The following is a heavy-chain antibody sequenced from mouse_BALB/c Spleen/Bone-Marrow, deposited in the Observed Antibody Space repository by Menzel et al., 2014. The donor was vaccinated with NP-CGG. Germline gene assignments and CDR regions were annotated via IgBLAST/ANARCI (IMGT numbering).Heavy chain of an antibody. Sequence: EVQVVESGGGLVQPGGSLRLSCATSGFTFTDYYMSWVRQPPGKALEWLGFIRNKANGYTTEYSASVKGRFTISGDNSQGILYLQMNTLRAEDSAAYYCARDRRYDLAWFAYWGQGTLVTVSA. CDR2: IRNKANGYTT. V-gene: IGHV7-3*02. CDR3: ARDRRYDLAWFAY. CDR1: GFTFTDYY. D-gene: IGHD2-14*01. J-gene: IGHJ3*01.